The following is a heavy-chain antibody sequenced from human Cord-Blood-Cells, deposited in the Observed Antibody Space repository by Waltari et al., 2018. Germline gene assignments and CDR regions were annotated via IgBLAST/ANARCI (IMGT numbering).Heavy chain of an antibody. CDR1: GFTFSSYS. CDR2: ISSSSSYI. D-gene: IGHD6-6*01. CDR3: ARDTSSSIAARSDY. V-gene: IGHV3-21*01. Sequence: EVQLVESGGGQVKPGGSLRLSCAASGFTFSSYSMNWVRQAPGKGLEWVSSISSSSSYIYYADSVKGRFTISRDNAKNSLYLQMNSLRAEDTAVYYCARDTSSSIAARSDYWGQGTLVTVSS. J-gene: IGHJ4*02.